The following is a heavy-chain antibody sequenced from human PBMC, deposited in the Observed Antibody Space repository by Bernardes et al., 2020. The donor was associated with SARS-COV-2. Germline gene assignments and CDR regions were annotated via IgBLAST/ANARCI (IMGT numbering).Heavy chain of an antibody. CDR1: GFTFRNSA. Sequence: VGPLLLSCAASGFTFRNSALTWVRQAPGTGLAWVSTLSPSDSPYYADSVKGRFTISRDNSKNTLYLQMNSLRAEDTAVYYCAKVFVGASTVGDYWGQGTLVTGAS. D-gene: IGHD1-26*01. J-gene: IGHJ4*02. CDR2: LSPSDSP. CDR3: AKVFVGASTVGDY. V-gene: IGHV3-23*01.